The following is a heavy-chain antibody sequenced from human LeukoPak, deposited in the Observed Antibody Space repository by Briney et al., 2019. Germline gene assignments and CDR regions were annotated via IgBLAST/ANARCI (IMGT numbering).Heavy chain of an antibody. Sequence: GGSLRLSCAASGFTFSSYSMNWVRQAPGKGLVWGSYICGSSSSIYFADSVKGRFTISRDNAKNSLYLQMNSLRAEDTAGYYCARGGVTAAGPDYWGQGTLVTVSS. D-gene: IGHD6-13*01. CDR3: ARGGVTAAGPDY. V-gene: IGHV3-48*01. CDR1: GFTFSSYS. CDR2: ICGSSSSI. J-gene: IGHJ4*02.